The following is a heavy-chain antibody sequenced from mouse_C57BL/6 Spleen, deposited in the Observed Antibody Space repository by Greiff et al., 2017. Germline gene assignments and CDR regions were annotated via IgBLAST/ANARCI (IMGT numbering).Heavy chain of an antibody. CDR1: GIDFSRYW. CDR2: INPDSSTI. Sequence: EVKLMESGGGLVQPGGSLKLSCAASGIDFSRYWMSWVRRAPGKGLEWIGEINPDSSTINYAPSLKDKFIISRDNAKNTLYLQMSKVRSEDTALYYCARSYDYDDGWFAYWGQGTLVTVSA. CDR3: ARSYDYDDGWFAY. D-gene: IGHD2-4*01. V-gene: IGHV4-1*01. J-gene: IGHJ3*01.